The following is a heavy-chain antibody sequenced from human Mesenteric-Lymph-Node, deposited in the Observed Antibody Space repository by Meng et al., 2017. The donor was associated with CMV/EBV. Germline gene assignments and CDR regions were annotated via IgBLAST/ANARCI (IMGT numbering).Heavy chain of an antibody. CDR3: ARAGVGHWNYVNY. Sequence: GESLKISCAASGFTFSDYYMSWIRQAPGKGLEWVAYIDSNGNTVYYADSVKGRLTISRDNAKNSLYLQMNSLRAEDTAVYYCARAGVGHWNYVNYWGQGTLVTSPQ. CDR2: IDSNGNTV. J-gene: IGHJ4*02. CDR1: GFTFSDYY. V-gene: IGHV3-11*04. D-gene: IGHD1-7*01.